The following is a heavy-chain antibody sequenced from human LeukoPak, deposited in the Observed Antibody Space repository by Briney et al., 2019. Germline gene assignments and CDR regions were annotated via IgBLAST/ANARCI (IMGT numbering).Heavy chain of an antibody. D-gene: IGHD1-26*01. CDR2: IYSGGST. Sequence: PSETLSLTCTVSGGSISSHYWSWIRQPAGKGLEWIGRIYSGGSTNYNPSLKSRVTMSVDSSNNQFSLKLSSVTAADTAVFYCARENTGSYREFDYWGQGTLVTVSS. V-gene: IGHV4-4*07. CDR3: ARENTGSYREFDY. CDR1: GGSISSHY. J-gene: IGHJ4*02.